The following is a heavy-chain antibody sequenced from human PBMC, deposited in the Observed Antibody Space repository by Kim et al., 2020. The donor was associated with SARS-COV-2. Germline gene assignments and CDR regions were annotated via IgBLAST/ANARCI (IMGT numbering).Heavy chain of an antibody. V-gene: IGHV3-23*01. Sequence: GGSLRLSCAASGFTFSNYAMSWVRQAPGKGLEWVSGIGSSGGSTYYPDSVKGRFTISRDNSKNTLYLQMNSLRVEDTAIYYCAKDRSSDYDFRTFDPWGQGTLVTVSS. J-gene: IGHJ5*02. CDR3: AKDRSSDYDFRTFDP. CDR2: IGSSGGST. CDR1: GFTFSNYA. D-gene: IGHD5-12*01.